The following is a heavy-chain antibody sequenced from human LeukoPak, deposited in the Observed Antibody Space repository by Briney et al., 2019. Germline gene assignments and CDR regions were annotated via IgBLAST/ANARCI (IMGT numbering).Heavy chain of an antibody. CDR2: INPNSGGT. CDR3: ARAEVYDILTGYR. CDR1: GYTFTGYY. D-gene: IGHD3-9*01. J-gene: IGHJ4*02. V-gene: IGHV1-2*02. Sequence: ASVKVSCKASGYTFTGYYMHWVRQAPGQGXXXXXWINPNSGGTNYAQKFQGRVTMTRDTSISTAYMELGRLRSDDTAVYYCARAEVYDILTGYRWGQGTLVTVSS.